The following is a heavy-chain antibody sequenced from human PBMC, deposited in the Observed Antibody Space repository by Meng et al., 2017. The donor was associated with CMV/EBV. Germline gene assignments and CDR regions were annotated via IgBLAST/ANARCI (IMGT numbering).Heavy chain of an antibody. J-gene: IGHJ4*02. D-gene: IGHD5-18*01. CDR1: GFTFSSYG. CDR3: AKAESRYVDTAMDY. V-gene: IGHV3-33*06. Sequence: GESLKISCAASGFTFSSYGMHWVRQAPGKGLEWVAVIWYDGSNKYYADSVKGRFTISRDNSKNTLYLQMNSLRAEDTAVYYCAKAESRYVDTAMDYWGQGTLVTVSS. CDR2: IWYDGSNK.